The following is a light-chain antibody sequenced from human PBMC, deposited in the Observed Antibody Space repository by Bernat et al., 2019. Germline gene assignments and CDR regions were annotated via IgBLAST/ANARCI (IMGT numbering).Light chain of an antibody. CDR3: SSYASSTTVL. CDR2: EVT. CDR1: SSDVGTYNL. J-gene: IGLJ2*01. V-gene: IGLV2-23*02. Sequence: QSALTQPASVSGSPGQSITISCTGTSSDVGTYNLVSWYQQYPGKAPKLIIYEVTKWPSGVSNRFSGSKSGNTASLTISGLQAEDEADYYCSSYASSTTVLFGGGTKLTVL.